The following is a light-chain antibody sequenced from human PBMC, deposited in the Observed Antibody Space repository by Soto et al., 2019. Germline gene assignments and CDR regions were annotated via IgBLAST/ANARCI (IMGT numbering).Light chain of an antibody. CDR3: QQSYNSPPQYT. V-gene: IGKV1-39*01. Sequence: DILMTQSPSSLSASVGDRVTITCRASQSISDFLNWYQQKPGTPPKLLIYAASTLQSGVPSRFSGSGSGTDFTLTISSLQPEDFATYYCQQSYNSPPQYTFGQGTKLEIK. CDR1: QSISDF. CDR2: AAS. J-gene: IGKJ2*01.